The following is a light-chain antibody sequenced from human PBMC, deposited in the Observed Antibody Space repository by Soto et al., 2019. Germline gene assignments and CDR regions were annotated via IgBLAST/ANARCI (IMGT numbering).Light chain of an antibody. CDR3: SSFTSNRIYV. CDR1: SSDIGGYKY. Sequence: QSVLTQPASVSGSPGQSITISCTGTSSDIGGYKYVSWYQQHPGKAPKLIIFEVSNRPSGVSDRFSGSNSGNTASLTISGLQAEDEADYYCSSFTSNRIYVFGPGTKVTVL. V-gene: IGLV2-14*01. CDR2: EVS. J-gene: IGLJ1*01.